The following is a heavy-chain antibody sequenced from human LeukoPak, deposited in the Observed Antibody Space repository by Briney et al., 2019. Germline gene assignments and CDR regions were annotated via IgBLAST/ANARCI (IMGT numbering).Heavy chain of an antibody. D-gene: IGHD5-12*01. CDR2: ISAYNGNT. J-gene: IGHJ5*02. V-gene: IGHV1-18*01. CDR1: GYTFTSYG. CDR3: ARGADSGYDWGHWFDP. Sequence: ASVPFSCKASGYTFTSYGISWVRQAPGQGLEWMGWISAYNGNTNHAQKLQGRVTMTTDTSTSTAYMELRSLRSDDTAVYYCARGADSGYDWGHWFDPWGQGTL.